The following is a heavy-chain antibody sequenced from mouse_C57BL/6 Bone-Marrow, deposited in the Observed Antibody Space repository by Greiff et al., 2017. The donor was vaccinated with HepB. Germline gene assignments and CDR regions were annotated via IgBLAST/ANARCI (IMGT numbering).Heavy chain of an antibody. V-gene: IGHV1-50*01. Sequence: VQLQQSGAELVKPGASVKLSCKASGYTFTSYWMQWVKQRPGQGLEWIGEIDPSDSYTNYNQKFKGKATLTVDTSSSTAYMQLSSLTSEDSAVYYCARGCSSHWYFDVWGTGTTVTVSS. CDR3: ARGCSSHWYFDV. J-gene: IGHJ1*03. D-gene: IGHD1-1*01. CDR1: GYTFTSYW. CDR2: IDPSDSYT.